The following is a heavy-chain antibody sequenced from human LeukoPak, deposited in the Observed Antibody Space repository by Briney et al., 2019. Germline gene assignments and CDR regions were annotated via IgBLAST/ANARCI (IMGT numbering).Heavy chain of an antibody. D-gene: IGHD1-26*01. CDR3: ARGREPVYFFDY. CDR1: GYTFTGYY. V-gene: IGHV1-2*02. J-gene: IGHJ4*02. Sequence: ASVKVSCKASGYTFTGYYMHWVRQAPGQGLEWMGWINPNSGGTNYAQKFQGRVTMTRDSSITTAYMELSRLRSDDTAMYYCARGREPVYFFDYWGQGTLVTVSS. CDR2: INPNSGGT.